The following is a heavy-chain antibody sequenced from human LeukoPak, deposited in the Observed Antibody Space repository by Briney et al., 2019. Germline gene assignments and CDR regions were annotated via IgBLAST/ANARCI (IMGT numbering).Heavy chain of an antibody. CDR2: IWYDGSNK. CDR3: AGDKLTGNAFDI. J-gene: IGHJ3*02. Sequence: GRSLRLSCAASGFTFSNYGMHWVRQAPGKGLEWVTIIWYDGSNKYYADSVKGRFTISRDNSKNTLFLQMNSLRAEDTAVYYCAGDKLTGNAFDIWGQGTMVTVSS. V-gene: IGHV3-33*08. D-gene: IGHD3-10*01. CDR1: GFTFSNYG.